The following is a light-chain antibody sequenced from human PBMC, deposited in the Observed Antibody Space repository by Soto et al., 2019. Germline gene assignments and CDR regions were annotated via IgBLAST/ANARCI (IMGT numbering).Light chain of an antibody. CDR1: QSVTYY. J-gene: IGKJ4*01. CDR2: ETS. CDR3: QQRNNWPGT. V-gene: IGKV3-11*01. Sequence: EIVLTQSPATLSLSPGERATLSCRPSQSVTYYLAWYQQKPGQAPRLLIYETSKTVTGTPARFIGSGFGTDFTLTIDSLEPEDFAVYYCQQRNNWPGTFGGGTKVEIK.